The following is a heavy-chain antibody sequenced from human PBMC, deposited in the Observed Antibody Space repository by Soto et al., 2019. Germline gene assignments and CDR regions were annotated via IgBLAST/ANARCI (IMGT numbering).Heavy chain of an antibody. Sequence: PSQTLSLTCAVSGGSISSGGYSRSWIRPPPGKGLEWIGYIYHSGSTYYNPSLKSRVTISVDRSKHQFSLKLSSVTAADTAVYYCASCGGDCYLGRLDYWGQGTLVTVSS. V-gene: IGHV4-30-2*01. CDR2: IYHSGST. CDR3: ASCGGDCYLGRLDY. D-gene: IGHD2-21*02. CDR1: GGSISSGGYS. J-gene: IGHJ4*02.